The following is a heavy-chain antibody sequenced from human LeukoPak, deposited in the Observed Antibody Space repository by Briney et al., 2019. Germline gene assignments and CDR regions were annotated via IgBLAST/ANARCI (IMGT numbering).Heavy chain of an antibody. CDR1: GFTFSSYD. J-gene: IGHJ4*02. V-gene: IGHV3-23*01. CDR3: AKERGENSISSPYFDY. Sequence: GGSVRLSCEASGFTFSSYDMNWVRQASGKGLEWVSPINPNAGTIYYADSVKGRVTISRDNSKNTLYLQMNSLRAEDTAIYYCAKERGENSISSPYFDYWGQGTLVTVSS. CDR2: INPNAGTI. D-gene: IGHD6-6*01.